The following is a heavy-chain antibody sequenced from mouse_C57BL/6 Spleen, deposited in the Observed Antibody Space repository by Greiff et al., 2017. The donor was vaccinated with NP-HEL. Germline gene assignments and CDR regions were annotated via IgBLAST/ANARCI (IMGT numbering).Heavy chain of an antibody. CDR3: ARPPDYYGSSQFAY. CDR1: GFTFSSYT. CDR2: ISGGGGNT. V-gene: IGHV5-9*01. D-gene: IGHD1-1*01. Sequence: EVKLVESGGGLVKPGGSLKLSCAASGFTFSSYTMSWVRQTPEKRLEWVATISGGGGNTYYPDSVKGRFTISRDNAKNTLYLQMSSLRSEDTALYYCARPPDYYGSSQFAYWGQGTLVTVSA. J-gene: IGHJ3*01.